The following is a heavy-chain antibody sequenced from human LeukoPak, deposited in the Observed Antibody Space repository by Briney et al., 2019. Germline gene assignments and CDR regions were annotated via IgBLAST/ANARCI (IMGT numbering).Heavy chain of an antibody. D-gene: IGHD3-10*01. CDR2: IHHSGST. CDR1: GGSISNGDHY. Sequence: SETPSLTCTVSGGSISNGDHYWSWIRQHPGKGLEWIGYIHHSGSTYYNPSLKSRVIISVDTSKNQFSLKLNSVTAADTAVYYCASYGSGSYRFDPWGQGTLVTVSS. V-gene: IGHV4-31*03. CDR3: ASYGSGSYRFDP. J-gene: IGHJ5*02.